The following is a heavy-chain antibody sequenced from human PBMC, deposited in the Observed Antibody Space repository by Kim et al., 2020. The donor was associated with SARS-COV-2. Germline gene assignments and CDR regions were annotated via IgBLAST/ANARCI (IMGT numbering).Heavy chain of an antibody. CDR1: GGSISSYY. CDR3: ARGWDGSFVDY. Sequence: SETLSLTCTVSGGSISSYYWSWIRQPPGKGLEWIGYIYYSGSTNYNPSLKSRVTISVDTSKNQFSLKLSSVTAADTAVYYCARGWDGSFVDYWGQGTLVTVSS. J-gene: IGHJ4*02. D-gene: IGHD1-26*01. V-gene: IGHV4-59*13. CDR2: IYYSGST.